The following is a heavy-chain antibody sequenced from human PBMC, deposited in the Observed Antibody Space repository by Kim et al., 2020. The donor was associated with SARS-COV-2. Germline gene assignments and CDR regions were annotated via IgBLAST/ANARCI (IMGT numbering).Heavy chain of an antibody. CDR3: AKDLPAGYSNYGPFDY. Sequence: GGSLRLSCAASGFTFSSYGMHWVRQAPGKGLEWVAVISYDGSNKYYADSVKGRFTISRDNSKNTLYLQMNSLRAEDTAVYYCAKDLPAGYSNYGPFDYWGQGTLVTVSS. CDR2: ISYDGSNK. J-gene: IGHJ4*02. CDR1: GFTFSSYG. V-gene: IGHV3-30*18. D-gene: IGHD4-4*01.